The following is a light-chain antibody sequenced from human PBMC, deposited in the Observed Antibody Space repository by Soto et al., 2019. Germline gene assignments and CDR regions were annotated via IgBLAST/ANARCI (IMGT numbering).Light chain of an antibody. Sequence: QSALTQPRSVSGSPGQSVTISCTGSSSDIGTYKYVSWYQQHPDKAPKLMIYDVTKRPSGVPDRFSGSKSDNTASLTISGLQAEDEADYYCCSFAGTGTQYVFGTGTKLTVL. CDR1: SSDIGTYKY. CDR2: DVT. CDR3: CSFAGTGTQYV. V-gene: IGLV2-11*01. J-gene: IGLJ1*01.